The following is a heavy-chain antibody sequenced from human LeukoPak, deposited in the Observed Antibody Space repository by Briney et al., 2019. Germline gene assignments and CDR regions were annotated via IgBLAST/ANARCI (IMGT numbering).Heavy chain of an antibody. CDR2: ISYDGSNK. J-gene: IGHJ4*02. CDR1: GFTFSSYG. Sequence: GRSLRLSCAASGFTFSSYGIHWVRQAPGKGLEWVAVISYDGSNKYYADSVKGRFTISRDNSKSTLYLQMTSLRAEDPAVYYCAKDLRRYSGYSDYWGQGTLVTVSS. V-gene: IGHV3-30*18. D-gene: IGHD5-12*01. CDR3: AKDLRRYSGYSDY.